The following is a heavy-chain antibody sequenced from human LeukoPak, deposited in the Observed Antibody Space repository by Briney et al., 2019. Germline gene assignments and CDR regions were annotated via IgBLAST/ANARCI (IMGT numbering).Heavy chain of an antibody. D-gene: IGHD4-17*01. CDR2: IYHSGST. J-gene: IGHJ4*02. CDR1: GYSISSGYY. Sequence: SETLSLTCTVSGYSISSGYYWGWIRQPPGKGLEWIGSIYHSGSTYYNPSLKSRVTISVDTSKNQFSLKLSSVTAADTAVYYCARSTTVSDYWGQGTLVTVSS. V-gene: IGHV4-38-2*02. CDR3: ARSTTVSDY.